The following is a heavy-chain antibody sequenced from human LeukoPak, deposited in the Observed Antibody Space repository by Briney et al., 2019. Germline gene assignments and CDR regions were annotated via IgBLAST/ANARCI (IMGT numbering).Heavy chain of an antibody. Sequence: SETLSLTCTVSGGSISSYYWSWIRQPAGKGLEWIGRIYTSGSTNYNPSLKSRVTMSVDTSKNQFSLKLSSVTAADTAVYYCARDQDSSGWYDNGMDVWGQGTTVTVSS. V-gene: IGHV4-4*07. D-gene: IGHD6-19*01. CDR3: ARDQDSSGWYDNGMDV. CDR2: IYTSGST. J-gene: IGHJ6*02. CDR1: GGSISSYY.